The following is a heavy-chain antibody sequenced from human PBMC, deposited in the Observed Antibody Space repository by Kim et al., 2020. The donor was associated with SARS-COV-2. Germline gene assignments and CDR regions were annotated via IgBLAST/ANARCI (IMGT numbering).Heavy chain of an antibody. V-gene: IGHV4-39*07. J-gene: IGHJ5*02. D-gene: IGHD6-19*01. CDR3: ARVQAVAGINWFDP. Sequence: PSLKSRVTISVDPSNNQFSLKLSSVTAADTAVYYCARVQAVAGINWFDPWGQGTLVTVSS.